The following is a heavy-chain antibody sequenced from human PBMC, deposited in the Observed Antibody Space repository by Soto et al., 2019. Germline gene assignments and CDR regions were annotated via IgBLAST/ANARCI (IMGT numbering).Heavy chain of an antibody. CDR3: ARVESGSIEARPVFWYYCYYMDV. J-gene: IGHJ6*03. Sequence: GASVKVSCKASGYTFTSYAMRWVRQAPGQRLEWMGWINADNGNTKYSQKFQGRVTITRDTSTSTAYMELRSLRSDDTAVYYCARVESGSIEARPVFWYYCYYMDVWGKGTTVTGSS. V-gene: IGHV1-3*01. CDR2: INADNGNT. CDR1: GYTFTSYA. D-gene: IGHD6-6*01.